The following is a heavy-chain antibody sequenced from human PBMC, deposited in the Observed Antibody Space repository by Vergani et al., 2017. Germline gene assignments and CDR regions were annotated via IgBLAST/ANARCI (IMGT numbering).Heavy chain of an antibody. Sequence: PGKGLEWVSSISSSSSYIYYADSVKGRFTISRDNAKNSLYLQMNSLRAEDTAVYYCARVGQNYFDYWGQGTLVTVSS. CDR3: ARVGQNYFDY. J-gene: IGHJ4*02. CDR2: ISSSSSYI. V-gene: IGHV3-21*01.